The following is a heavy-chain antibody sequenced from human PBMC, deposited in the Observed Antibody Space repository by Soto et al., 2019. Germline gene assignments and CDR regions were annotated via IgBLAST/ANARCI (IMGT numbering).Heavy chain of an antibody. CDR1: GGPINSDY. J-gene: IGHJ4*02. D-gene: IGHD5-12*01. Sequence: QVQMQESGPGLVKPSETLSLSCSVSGGPINSDYWSWIRQPPGKGLEWLANIHYSGTTTYNPSLKSRVTISSDTPKNQFFLRLNSVSAADTAVYYCTRGGGWLPEDWGQGTLVTVSS. CDR3: TRGGGWLPED. V-gene: IGHV4-59*01. CDR2: IHYSGTT.